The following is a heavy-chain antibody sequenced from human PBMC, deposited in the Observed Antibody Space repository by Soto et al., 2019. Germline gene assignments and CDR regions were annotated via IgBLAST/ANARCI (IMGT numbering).Heavy chain of an antibody. CDR1: GGSFSGYY. D-gene: IGHD1-1*01. Sequence: PSETLSLTCAVYGGSFSGYYWSWIRQPPGKGLEWIGEINHSGSTNYNPSLKSRVTISVDTSKNQFSLKLSSVTAADTAVYYCARGPQKWNPPYYYYYGMDVWGQGTTVTVSS. CDR2: INHSGST. V-gene: IGHV4-34*01. J-gene: IGHJ6*02. CDR3: ARGPQKWNPPYYYYYGMDV.